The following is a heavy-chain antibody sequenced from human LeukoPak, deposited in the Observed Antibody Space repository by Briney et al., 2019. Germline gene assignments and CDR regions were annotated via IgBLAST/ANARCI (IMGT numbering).Heavy chain of an antibody. CDR2: ISAYNGNT. J-gene: IGHJ4*02. CDR3: ARGAGDLKDGYKNYFDY. CDR1: GYTFTSYG. D-gene: IGHD5-24*01. Sequence: GASVKVSCKASGYTFTSYGISWVRQAPGQGLEWMGWISAYNGNTNYAQKLQGRVTMTTDTSTSTAHMELRSLRSDDTAVYYCARGAGDLKDGYKNYFDYWGQGTLVTVSS. V-gene: IGHV1-18*01.